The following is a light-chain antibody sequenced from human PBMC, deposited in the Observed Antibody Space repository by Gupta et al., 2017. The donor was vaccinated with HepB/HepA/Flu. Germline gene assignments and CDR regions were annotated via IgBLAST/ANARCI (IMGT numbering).Light chain of an antibody. CDR3: CSYASSDTYV. CDR2: DVH. Sequence: QSALTQPPSVSGSPGQSIRISCTGTNSDIGGYSYVSWYQHHPGKAPKLIIYDVHYRPSGISDRFSCAKSGHTPSLSISGLQADDEADYYCCSYASSDTYVFGSGTKVTV. CDR1: NSDIGGYSY. V-gene: IGLV2-14*03. J-gene: IGLJ1*01.